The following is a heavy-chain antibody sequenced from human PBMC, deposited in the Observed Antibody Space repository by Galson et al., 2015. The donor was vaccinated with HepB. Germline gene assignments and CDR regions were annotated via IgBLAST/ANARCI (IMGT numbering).Heavy chain of an antibody. J-gene: IGHJ4*02. Sequence: SLRLSCAASGFTFSSYAMHWVRQAPGKGLEWVAVISYDGSNKYYADSVKGRFTISRDNSKNTLYLQMNSLRAEDTAVYYCEITRDYYDSSGYYWLDYWGQGTLVTVSS. CDR3: EITRDYYDSSGYYWLDY. V-gene: IGHV3-30*04. D-gene: IGHD3-22*01. CDR1: GFTFSSYA. CDR2: ISYDGSNK.